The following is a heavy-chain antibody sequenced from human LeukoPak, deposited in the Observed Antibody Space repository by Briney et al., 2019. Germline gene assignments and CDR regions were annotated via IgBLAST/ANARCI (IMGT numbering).Heavy chain of an antibody. J-gene: IGHJ4*02. D-gene: IGHD3-10*01. CDR2: ISYDGSNK. CDR1: GFTFSSYA. CDR3: AKEHPITLLWFGETTPYYFDY. Sequence: QTGGSLRLSCAASGFTFSSYAMHWVRQAPGKGLEWVAVISYDGSNKYYADSVKGRFTISRDNSKNTLYLQMNSLRAEDTAVYYCAKEHPITLLWFGETTPYYFDYWGQGTLVTVSS. V-gene: IGHV3-30-3*01.